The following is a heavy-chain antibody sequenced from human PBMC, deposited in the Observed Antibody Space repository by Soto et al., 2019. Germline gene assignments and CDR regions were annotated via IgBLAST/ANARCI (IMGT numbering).Heavy chain of an antibody. V-gene: IGHV4-4*02. Sequence: QVQLQESGPGLVKPSETLSLTCAVSGDSINTNNWWSWVRQPLGRGLEGIGENYHTGSTTYNPSLKSRVSISADRSKNQLSLRLNSVTAADTAVYFCARDTHWGLGDWGQGTLVIVSS. CDR2: NYHTGST. J-gene: IGHJ4*02. CDR1: GDSINTNNW. D-gene: IGHD7-27*01. CDR3: ARDTHWGLGD.